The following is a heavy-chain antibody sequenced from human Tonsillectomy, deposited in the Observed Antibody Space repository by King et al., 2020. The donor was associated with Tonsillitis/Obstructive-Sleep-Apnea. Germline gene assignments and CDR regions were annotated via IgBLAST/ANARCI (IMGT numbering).Heavy chain of an antibody. CDR2: IYYSGST. J-gene: IGHJ3*02. CDR1: GGSISSYS. V-gene: IGHV4-59*01. Sequence: VQLQESGPGLVKPSETLSLTCTVSGGSISSYSWSWLRQPPGKGLEWIGYIYYSGSTNYNPSLKSRVTISVDTSKNQFSLKLSSVTAADTAVYYCARDMVLEAGGDAFDIWGQGTMVTVSS. D-gene: IGHD2-8*01. CDR3: ARDMVLEAGGDAFDI.